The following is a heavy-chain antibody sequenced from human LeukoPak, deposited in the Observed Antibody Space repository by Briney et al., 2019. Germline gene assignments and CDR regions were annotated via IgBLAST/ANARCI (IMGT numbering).Heavy chain of an antibody. CDR1: GFTFSSYA. CDR3: ARGSPLSYYFDY. V-gene: IGHV3-23*01. D-gene: IGHD2/OR15-2a*01. CDR2: ISGSGGST. Sequence: GGSLRLSCAASGFTFSSYAISWVRQAPGKGLEWVSAISGSGGSTYYAGSVKGRFTISRDNSKNTLFLQMNSLRAEDTAVYYCARGSPLSYYFDYWGQGTLVTVSS. J-gene: IGHJ4*02.